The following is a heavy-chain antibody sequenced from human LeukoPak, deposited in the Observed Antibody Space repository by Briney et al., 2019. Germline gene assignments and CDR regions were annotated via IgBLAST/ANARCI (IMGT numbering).Heavy chain of an antibody. CDR3: AKDGRYSSSKGGDDAFDI. CDR1: GFTFSSYA. CDR2: ISGSGGST. J-gene: IGHJ3*02. V-gene: IGHV3-23*01. D-gene: IGHD6-6*01. Sequence: GGSLRLSCAASGFTFSSYAMSWVRQAPGKGLEWVSAISGSGGSTYYADSVKGRFTISRDNSKNTLYLQMNSLRAEDTAVYYCAKDGRYSSSKGGDDAFDIWGQGTMVTVSS.